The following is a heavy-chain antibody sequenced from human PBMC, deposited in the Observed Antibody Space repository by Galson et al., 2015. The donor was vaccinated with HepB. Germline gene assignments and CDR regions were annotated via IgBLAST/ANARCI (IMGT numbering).Heavy chain of an antibody. Sequence: SVKVSCKASGGTFSSYAISWVRQAPGQGLEWMGGIIPIFGTTNYAQKFQGRVTITADDSTTTAYMEVSSLTFEDTAVYYCARVGGKLGYCSGGYCSTWFDPWGQGTLVTVSS. D-gene: IGHD2-15*01. CDR1: GGTFSSYA. CDR3: ARVGGKLGYCSGGYCSTWFDP. J-gene: IGHJ5*02. CDR2: IIPIFGTT. V-gene: IGHV1-69*13.